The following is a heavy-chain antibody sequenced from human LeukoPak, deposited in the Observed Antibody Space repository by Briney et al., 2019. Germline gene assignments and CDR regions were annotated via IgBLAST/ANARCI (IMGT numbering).Heavy chain of an antibody. Sequence: ASVKVSCKGSGYAFISYGISWVRQAPGQGLEWMGWISTYNGNTNYAQKLQGKVTITADKSTSTAYMELRSLRSDDTAVYYCARTYCGGDCYSSRGWFDPWGQGTLVTVSS. CDR1: GYAFISYG. J-gene: IGHJ5*02. D-gene: IGHD2-21*02. CDR2: ISTYNGNT. CDR3: ARTYCGGDCYSSRGWFDP. V-gene: IGHV1-18*01.